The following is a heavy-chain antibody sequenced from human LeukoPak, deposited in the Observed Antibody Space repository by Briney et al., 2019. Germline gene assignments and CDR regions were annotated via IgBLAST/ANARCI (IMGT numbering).Heavy chain of an antibody. CDR2: IYTSGST. D-gene: IGHD6-19*01. J-gene: IGHJ6*03. V-gene: IGHV4-61*02. CDR3: ASRWLVLHYYYMDV. CDR1: GGSISSGSYY. Sequence: PSQTLSLTCTVSGGSISSGSYYWSWIRQPAGKGLEWIGRIYTSGSTNYNPSLKSRDTISVDTSKDQFSLKLSSVTAADTAVYYCASRWLVLHYYYMDVWGKGTTVTVSS.